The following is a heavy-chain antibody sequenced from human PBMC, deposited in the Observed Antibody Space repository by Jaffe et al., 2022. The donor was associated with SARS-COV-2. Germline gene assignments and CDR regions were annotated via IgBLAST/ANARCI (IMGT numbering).Heavy chain of an antibody. CDR3: ARGPPIRRGFGELLSFGFDY. D-gene: IGHD3-10*01. V-gene: IGHV3-30*04. J-gene: IGHJ4*02. CDR1: GFTFSSYA. Sequence: QVQLVESGGGVVQPGRSLRLSCAASGFTFSSYAMHWVRQAPGKGLEWVAVISYDGSNKYYADSVKGRFTISRDNSKNTLYLQMNSLRAEDTAVYYCARGPPIRRGFGELLSFGFDYWGQGTLVTVSS. CDR2: ISYDGSNK.